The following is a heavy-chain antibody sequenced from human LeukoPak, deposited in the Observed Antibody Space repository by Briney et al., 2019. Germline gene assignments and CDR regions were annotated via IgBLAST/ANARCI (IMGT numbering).Heavy chain of an antibody. CDR3: ARGMDGDYVGAFDI. Sequence: PSETLSLTCTVSGGSISSGGYYWSWIRQHPGKGLEWIGYIYYSGSTYYNPSLKSRVTISVDTPKNQFSLKLSSVTAADTAVYYCARGMDGDYVGAFDIWGQGTMVTVSS. D-gene: IGHD4-17*01. CDR2: IYYSGST. CDR1: GGSISSGGYY. V-gene: IGHV4-31*03. J-gene: IGHJ3*02.